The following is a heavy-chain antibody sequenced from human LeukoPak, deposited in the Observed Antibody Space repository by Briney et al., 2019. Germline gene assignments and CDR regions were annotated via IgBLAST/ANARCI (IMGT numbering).Heavy chain of an antibody. CDR1: GFTFTSSA. V-gene: IGHV1-58*01. CDR3: ATVRRDFWSGYAWFDP. D-gene: IGHD3-3*01. Sequence: ASVKVSCKASGFTFTSSAVQWVRQARGQRLEWIGWIVVGSGNTNYTQKFQGRVTMTEDTSTDTAYMELSSLRSEDTAVYYCATVRRDFWSGYAWFDPWGQGTLVTVSS. J-gene: IGHJ5*02. CDR2: IVVGSGNT.